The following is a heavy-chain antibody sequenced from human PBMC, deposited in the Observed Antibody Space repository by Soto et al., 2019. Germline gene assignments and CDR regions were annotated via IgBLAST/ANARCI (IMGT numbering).Heavy chain of an antibody. CDR1: GFTVSSNY. V-gene: IGHV3-66*01. D-gene: IGHD3-22*01. Sequence: GGSLRLSCAASGFTVSSNYMSWVRQAPGKGLEWVSVIYSGGSTYYADSVKGRFTISRDNSKNTLYLQMNSLRAEDTAVYYCARDSGEGYYYDSSGYYPYYYGMDVWGQGTTVTVSS. CDR3: ARDSGEGYYYDSSGYYPYYYGMDV. J-gene: IGHJ6*02. CDR2: IYSGGST.